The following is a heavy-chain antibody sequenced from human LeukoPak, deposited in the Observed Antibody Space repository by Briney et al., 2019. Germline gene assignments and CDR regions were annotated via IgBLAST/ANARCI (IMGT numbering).Heavy chain of an antibody. CDR1: GFIMSTFG. CDR2: IRYDGSNK. J-gene: IGHJ4*02. D-gene: IGHD6-13*01. CDR3: AKDPIPIDAGYSSSWFDY. V-gene: IGHV3-30*02. Sequence: GGSLRLSCAASGFIMSTFGMHWVRQAPGKGLEWVAFIRYDGSNKYYADSVKGRFTISRDNSKNTLYLQMNSLRAEDTAVYYCAKDPIPIDAGYSSSWFDYWGQGTLVTVSS.